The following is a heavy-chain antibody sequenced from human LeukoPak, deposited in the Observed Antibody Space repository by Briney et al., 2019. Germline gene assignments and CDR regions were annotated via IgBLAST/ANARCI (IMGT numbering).Heavy chain of an antibody. CDR1: GFTFSSYW. CDR2: IKQDGSEK. CDR3: ARVRLWFGELIRYYGMGV. J-gene: IGHJ6*02. Sequence: PGGSLRLSCAASGFTFSSYWMSWVRQAPGKGLEWVANIKQDGSEKYYVDSVKGRFTISRDNAKNSLYLQMNSLRAEDTAVYYCARVRLWFGELIRYYGMGVWGQGTTVTVSS. V-gene: IGHV3-7*01. D-gene: IGHD3-10*01.